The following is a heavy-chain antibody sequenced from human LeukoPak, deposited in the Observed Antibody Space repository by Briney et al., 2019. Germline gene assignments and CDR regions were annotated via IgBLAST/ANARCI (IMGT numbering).Heavy chain of an antibody. Sequence: PGGSLRLSCAASGFTFGSYGMHWVRQAPGKGLEWVGVISHDGNNQYYADSVKGRFTISRDNSKNTLYLQTNSLRAEDTAVYYCAIQSEGDDYWGQGTLVTVSS. CDR1: GFTFGSYG. V-gene: IGHV3-30*03. J-gene: IGHJ4*02. CDR3: AIQSEGDDY. D-gene: IGHD1-26*01. CDR2: ISHDGNNQ.